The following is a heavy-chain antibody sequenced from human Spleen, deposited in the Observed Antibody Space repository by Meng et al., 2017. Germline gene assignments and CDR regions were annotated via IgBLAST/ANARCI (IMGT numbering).Heavy chain of an antibody. CDR3: ARVNDASGSGGRFDP. Sequence: QLQLQEYGSGLVKPSQTLSLTCSFLGGCIRSGDYYWSWIRQPPGKGLEWIGYIYYSGSTYYNPSLQSRVSISVATSKGQFSRKLRSVTPADTALYYCARVNDASGSGGRFDPWGQGTLVTVSS. J-gene: IGHJ5*02. CDR2: IYYSGST. CDR1: GGCIRSGDYY. D-gene: IGHD3-10*01. V-gene: IGHV4-30-4*01.